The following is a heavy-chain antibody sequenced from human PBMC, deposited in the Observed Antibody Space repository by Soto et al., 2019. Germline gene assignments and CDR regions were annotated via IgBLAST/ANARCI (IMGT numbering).Heavy chain of an antibody. J-gene: IGHJ6*02. V-gene: IGHV3-7*01. CDR1: GFTFSSYW. Sequence: AGGSLRLSCAASGFTFSSYWMSWVRQAPGKGLEWVANIKQDGSEKYYVDSVKGRFTISRDNAKNSLYLQMNSLRAEDTAVYYCARDRCYDFWSGSLSYYGMDVWGQGTTVTVSS. D-gene: IGHD3-3*01. CDR3: ARDRCYDFWSGSLSYYGMDV. CDR2: IKQDGSEK.